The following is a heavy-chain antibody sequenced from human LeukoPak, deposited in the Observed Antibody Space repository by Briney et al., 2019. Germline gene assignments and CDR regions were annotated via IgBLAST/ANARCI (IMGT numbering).Heavy chain of an antibody. CDR3: SRDLPGPWSNYFDY. Sequence: ASVKVSCKASGYTFTSYGISWVRQAPGQGLEWMGWISAYNGNTNNAQKQQGRVTMTKDTSTSTAYMELRSLRSDDTAVYYGSRDLPGPWSNYFDYWGQETLVTVSS. J-gene: IGHJ4*02. CDR2: ISAYNGNT. CDR1: GYTFTSYG. D-gene: IGHD2-8*02. V-gene: IGHV1-18*04.